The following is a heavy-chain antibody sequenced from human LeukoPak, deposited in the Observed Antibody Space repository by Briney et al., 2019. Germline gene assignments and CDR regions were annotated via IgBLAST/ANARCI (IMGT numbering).Heavy chain of an antibody. CDR2: VNPDGSNT. J-gene: IGHJ6*02. D-gene: IGHD3-22*01. CDR1: AFAFSSYY. V-gene: IGHV3-74*01. CDR3: ACYYDSMDV. Sequence: GGSLRLSCEASAFAFSSYYMHWVRQAPGEGLVWVSYVNPDGSNTNYADSVKGRFTISRDNSKNTLYLQMNSLRAEDTAVYYCACYYDSMDVWGQETTVTVSS.